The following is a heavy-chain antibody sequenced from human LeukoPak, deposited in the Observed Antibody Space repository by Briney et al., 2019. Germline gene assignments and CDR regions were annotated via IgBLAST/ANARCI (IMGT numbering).Heavy chain of an antibody. Sequence: PGGPLTLSCAVSGFTFRTYAMSWVRQAPGKGLEWVSGISDSGDGTYYAESVKGRFTISRDNSKNTVFLQMNSLRADDTAKYYCAKDKAPGSWHTPSDFWGQGTLVTVSS. J-gene: IGHJ4*02. CDR1: GFTFRTYA. CDR3: AKDKAPGSWHTPSDF. D-gene: IGHD6-13*01. V-gene: IGHV3-23*01. CDR2: ISDSGDGT.